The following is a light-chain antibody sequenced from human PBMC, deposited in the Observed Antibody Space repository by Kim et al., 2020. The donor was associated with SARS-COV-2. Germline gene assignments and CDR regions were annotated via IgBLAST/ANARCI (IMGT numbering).Light chain of an antibody. CDR2: AAA. CDR3: QQASSFPFT. J-gene: IGKJ4*01. V-gene: IGKV1-12*01. CDR1: QGISTY. Sequence: DIQMTQSPSSVSASVGDRVTITCRASQGISTYLAWYQQKPGKAPKLLIYAAASLQSGVPSRFSGSGSGTDFSLTISSLQPEDFATYYCQQASSFPFTFGGGTKVDIK.